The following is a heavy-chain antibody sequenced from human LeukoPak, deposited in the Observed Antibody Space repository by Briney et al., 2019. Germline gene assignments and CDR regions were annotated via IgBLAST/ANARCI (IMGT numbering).Heavy chain of an antibody. D-gene: IGHD2-15*01. Sequence: ASVKVSCKASGDTFTSHYIHWVRQAPGQGLERMGISNPRGGSTSHAQKLQGRVTMTTDTSTSTVYMELSSLRSEDTAVYYCARSPAYCSGSTCYGHNWFDPWGQGTLVTVSS. CDR2: SNPRGGST. J-gene: IGHJ5*02. CDR1: GDTFTSHY. V-gene: IGHV1-46*01. CDR3: ARSPAYCSGSTCYGHNWFDP.